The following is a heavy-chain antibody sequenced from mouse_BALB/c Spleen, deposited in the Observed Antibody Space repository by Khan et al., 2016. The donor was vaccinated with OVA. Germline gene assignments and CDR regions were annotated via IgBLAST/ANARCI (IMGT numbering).Heavy chain of an antibody. CDR1: GYTFTTYW. Sequence: QVQLQQSGAELARPGASVKLSCKASGYTFTTYWMQWVKQRPGQGLEWIGAIYPGNGDTRYSQTFKGKAPFTADKSSSTAFIQLSSLASEDSAVDYCARWGTDGYDVPDYWGQGTTLTVSS. CDR3: ARWGTDGYDVPDY. D-gene: IGHD2-2*01. V-gene: IGHV1-87*01. CDR2: IYPGNGDT. J-gene: IGHJ2*01.